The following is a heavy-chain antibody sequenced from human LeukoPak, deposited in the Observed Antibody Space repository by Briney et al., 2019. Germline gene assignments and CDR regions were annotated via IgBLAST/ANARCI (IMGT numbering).Heavy chain of an antibody. D-gene: IGHD1-26*01. CDR3: AGCIVGANVFDP. V-gene: IGHV1-46*01. CDR2: INPSGGST. CDR1: GYTFTSYY. Sequence: GASVKVSCKASGYTFTSYYMLWVRQAPGQGLEWMGIINPSGGSTSYAQKFQGRVTMTRDTSTSTVYMELSSLRSEDTAVYYCAGCIVGANVFDPWGQGTLVTVSS. J-gene: IGHJ5*02.